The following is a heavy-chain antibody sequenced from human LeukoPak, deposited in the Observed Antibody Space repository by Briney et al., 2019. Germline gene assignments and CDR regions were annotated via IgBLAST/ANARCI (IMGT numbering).Heavy chain of an antibody. CDR2: ISYDGSNK. D-gene: IGHD5-12*01. Sequence: GRSLRLSCAASGFTFSSYAMHWVRQAPDKGLEWVAVISYDGSNKYYADSVKGRFTISRDNSKNTLYLRMNSLRAEDTAVYYCARAKIRTNIVATWGAFDIWGQGTMVTVSS. J-gene: IGHJ3*02. CDR3: ARAKIRTNIVATWGAFDI. V-gene: IGHV3-30-3*01. CDR1: GFTFSSYA.